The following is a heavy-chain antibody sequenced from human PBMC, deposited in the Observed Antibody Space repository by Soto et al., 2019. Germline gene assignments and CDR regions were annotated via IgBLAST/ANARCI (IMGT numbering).Heavy chain of an antibody. CDR2: INPSGGST. V-gene: IGHV1-46*03. CDR1: GYIFTSYY. Sequence: ASVKVSCKASGYIFTSYYMHWVRQAPGQGLEWMGIINPSGGSTSYAQKFQGRVTMTRDTSTSTVYMELSSLRSEDTAVYYCARDPLPEITNLQWFGWFDPWGQGTLVTVSS. CDR3: ARDPLPEITNLQWFGWFDP. J-gene: IGHJ5*02. D-gene: IGHD3-22*01.